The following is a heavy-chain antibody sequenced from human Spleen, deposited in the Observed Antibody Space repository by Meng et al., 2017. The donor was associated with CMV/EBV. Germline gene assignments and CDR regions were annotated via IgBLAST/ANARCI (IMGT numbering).Heavy chain of an antibody. Sequence: GGSLRLSCAASGFTFSNSWMTWVRQAPGKELEWVANIKPDGSDKYYVDPVKGRFTISRDNAKNSLYLQLNGLRPDDAAVYYCSRGGGFGSLSYWGQGTLVTVSS. D-gene: IGHD3-16*01. CDR3: SRGGGFGSLSY. J-gene: IGHJ4*02. CDR1: GFTFSNSW. CDR2: IKPDGSDK. V-gene: IGHV3-7*04.